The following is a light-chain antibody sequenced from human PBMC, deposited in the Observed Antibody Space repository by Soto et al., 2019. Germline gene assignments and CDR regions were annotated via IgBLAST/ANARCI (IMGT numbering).Light chain of an antibody. CDR3: QQYNSYQYT. Sequence: DIQMTQSPSTLSASVADRVTITCRASQSISSWLAWYQQKPGKAPKLLIYDASSLESGVPSRFSGSGSGTEFTLTISSLQPDDFATYYCQQYNSYQYTFGQGTKLEIK. CDR2: DAS. CDR1: QSISSW. V-gene: IGKV1-5*01. J-gene: IGKJ2*01.